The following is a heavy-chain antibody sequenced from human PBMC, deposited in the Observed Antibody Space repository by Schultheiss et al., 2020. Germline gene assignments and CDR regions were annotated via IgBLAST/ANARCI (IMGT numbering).Heavy chain of an antibody. Sequence: GGSLRLSCAASGSTFSSYGMHWVRQAPGKGLEWVSSISSSSSYIYYAYSVMGRFTITRDNANNSLFLQMNTLRAEDTAVYYCTRVPNYDILTGYSVGAFDIWGQGTMVTVAS. CDR3: TRVPNYDILTGYSVGAFDI. D-gene: IGHD3-9*01. CDR1: GSTFSSYG. V-gene: IGHV3-21*01. CDR2: ISSSSSYI. J-gene: IGHJ3*02.